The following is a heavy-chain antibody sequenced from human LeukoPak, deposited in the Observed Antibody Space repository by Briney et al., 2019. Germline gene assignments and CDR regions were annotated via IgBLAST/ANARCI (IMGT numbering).Heavy chain of an antibody. CDR2: LYCRSKYYN. D-gene: IGHD3-10*01. Sequence: SQTLSLTCAISGDSVSSNTAAWNWIRQSPSRGLEWLGRLYCRSKYYNDYAGFVKNRITINPDTSQNQFSLQLNSVTPEDTAVYYCVKGGYGSYYYMDVWGKGTTVTVSS. J-gene: IGHJ6*03. V-gene: IGHV6-1*01. CDR1: GDSVSSNTAA. CDR3: VKGGYGSYYYMDV.